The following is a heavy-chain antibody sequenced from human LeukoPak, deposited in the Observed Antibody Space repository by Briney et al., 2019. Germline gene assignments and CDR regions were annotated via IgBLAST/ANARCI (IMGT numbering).Heavy chain of an antibody. J-gene: IGHJ6*03. CDR3: AREGGYDSYYYMDV. CDR2: ISGSGGST. D-gene: IGHD5-12*01. Sequence: GGSLRLSCAASGFTFSSYAMSWVRQAPGKGLEWVSAISGSGGSTYYADSVKGRFTISRDNAKNSLYLQMNSLRAEDTAVYYCAREGGYDSYYYMDVWGKGTTVTVSS. V-gene: IGHV3-23*01. CDR1: GFTFSSYA.